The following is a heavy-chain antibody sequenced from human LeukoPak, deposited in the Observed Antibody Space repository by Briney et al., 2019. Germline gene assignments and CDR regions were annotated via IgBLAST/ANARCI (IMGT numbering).Heavy chain of an antibody. CDR1: GFTFSWYW. Sequence: GGSLRLSCVASGFTFSWYWMSWVRQAPGKGLEWVANMKQDGRDSHYVDSVKGRFTISRDYAKKSVYLEMNSLRAEDTAVYYRAFGGVIAWYFDYWGQGTLVTVSS. CDR2: MKQDGRDS. V-gene: IGHV3-7*01. CDR3: AFGGVIAWYFDY. D-gene: IGHD3-16*02. J-gene: IGHJ4*02.